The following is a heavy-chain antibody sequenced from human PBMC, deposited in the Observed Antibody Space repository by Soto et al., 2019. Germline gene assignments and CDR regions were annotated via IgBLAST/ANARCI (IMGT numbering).Heavy chain of an antibody. D-gene: IGHD6-19*01. Sequence: GGSLRLSCAASGFHVSYNYISWVRQPPRQGLEWVSVIFYGGTTYYAESVKGRFTISRDNSKNMVYLQMNSLRVEDTAVYYCGRIAVAEGFDPWGQGTLVTVSS. CDR2: IFYGGTT. CDR1: GFHVSYNY. J-gene: IGHJ5*02. V-gene: IGHV3-53*01. CDR3: GRIAVAEGFDP.